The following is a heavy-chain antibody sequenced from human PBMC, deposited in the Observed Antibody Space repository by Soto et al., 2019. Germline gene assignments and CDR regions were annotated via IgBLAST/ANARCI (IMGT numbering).Heavy chain of an antibody. CDR1: GFTFSSYG. CDR2: ISYDGSNK. V-gene: IGHV3-30*18. J-gene: IGHJ4*02. CDR3: AKDLVGYYDSSGYYPGDY. D-gene: IGHD3-22*01. Sequence: GGSLRLSCAASGFTFSSYGMHWVRQAPGKGLEWVAVISYDGSNKYYADSVKGRFTISRDNSKNTLYLQMNSLRAEDTAVYYCAKDLVGYYDSSGYYPGDYWGQGTLVTVSS.